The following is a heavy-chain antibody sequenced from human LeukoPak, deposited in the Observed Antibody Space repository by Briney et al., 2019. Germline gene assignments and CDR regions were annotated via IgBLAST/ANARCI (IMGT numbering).Heavy chain of an antibody. CDR1: GFTFSNHA. CDR2: ISGGGRTT. J-gene: IGHJ4*02. CDR3: AKNVVVKRYIDF. D-gene: IGHD2-15*01. Sequence: GGSLRLSCAASGFTFSNHAMSWVRQAPGKGLRWVAVISGGGRTTEYEDFVKGRFTISRDNSKNTLSLQMNSLTVEDTAIYFCAKNVVVKRYIDFWGQGTLVTVSS. V-gene: IGHV3-23*01.